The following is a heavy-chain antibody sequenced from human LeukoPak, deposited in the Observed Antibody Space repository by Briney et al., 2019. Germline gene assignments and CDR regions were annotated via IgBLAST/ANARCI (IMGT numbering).Heavy chain of an antibody. CDR3: ARDTPMVIRAGFDY. CDR2: ISSSSSYI. Sequence: KPGGSLRLSCAASGFTFSSYSMNWVRQTPGKGLEWVSSISSSSSYIYYADSVKGRFTISRDNAKNSLYLQMNSLRAEDTAVCYCARDTPMVIRAGFDYWGQGTLVTVSS. J-gene: IGHJ4*02. V-gene: IGHV3-21*01. CDR1: GFTFSSYS. D-gene: IGHD5-18*01.